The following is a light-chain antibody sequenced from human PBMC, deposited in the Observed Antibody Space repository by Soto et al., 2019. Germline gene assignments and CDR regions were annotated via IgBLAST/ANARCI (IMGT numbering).Light chain of an antibody. CDR1: HDIRNY. V-gene: IGKV1-33*01. CDR2: DAS. Sequence: DIQMTQSPSSLSASVGDRVTITCQASHDIRNYLNWYQQKPGQVPKLLIHDASRLQTGVPSRFSGSRSGTDFIFTISSLQPHDIASYHCQQYGNLPLTFGGGTKVEI. J-gene: IGKJ4*01. CDR3: QQYGNLPLT.